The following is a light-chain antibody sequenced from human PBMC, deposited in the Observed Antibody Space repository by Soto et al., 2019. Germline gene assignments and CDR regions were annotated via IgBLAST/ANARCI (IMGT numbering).Light chain of an antibody. V-gene: IGLV1-44*01. J-gene: IGLJ3*02. Sequence: QSALTQPASVSGSPGQSITIACTGTNRDVGSYNLVSWYQQLPGTAPKLLIYNTYQRPLGVPDRFSGSKSGTSASLAISGLQSEDEGDYFCAAWDDSLNGPVFGGGTKLTVL. CDR2: NTY. CDR3: AAWDDSLNGPV. CDR1: NRDVGSYN.